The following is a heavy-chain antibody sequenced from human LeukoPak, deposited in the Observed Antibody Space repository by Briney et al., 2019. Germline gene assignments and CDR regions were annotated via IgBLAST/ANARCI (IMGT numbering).Heavy chain of an antibody. D-gene: IGHD3-3*01. CDR3: ARSLVLRFLEWWFDY. J-gene: IGHJ4*02. CDR1: GFTVSSNY. CDR2: IYSGGST. Sequence: GGSLRLSCAASGFTVSSNYMSWVRQAPGKGLEWVSVIYSGGSTYYADSVKGRFTISRDNSKNTLYFQMNSLRAEDTAVYYCARSLVLRFLEWWFDYWGQGTLVTVSS. V-gene: IGHV3-53*01.